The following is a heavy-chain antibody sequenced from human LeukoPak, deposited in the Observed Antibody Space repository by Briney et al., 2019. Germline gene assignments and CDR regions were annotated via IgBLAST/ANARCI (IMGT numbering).Heavy chain of an antibody. CDR3: AASLRGAIDY. CDR2: IYHSGST. J-gene: IGHJ4*02. Sequence: SETLSLTCAVSGGSISSSNWWSWVRQPPGKGLEWIGEIYHSGSTYYNPSLKTRVTMSVDTSKTQFSLNLSSVTAADTAVYYCAASLRGAIDYWGQGTLVTVSS. V-gene: IGHV4-4*02. D-gene: IGHD3-10*01. CDR1: GGSISSSNW.